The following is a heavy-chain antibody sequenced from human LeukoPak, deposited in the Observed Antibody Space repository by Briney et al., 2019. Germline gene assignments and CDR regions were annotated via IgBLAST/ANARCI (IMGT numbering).Heavy chain of an antibody. CDR3: AREDFGDYYFDY. CDR2: MSPNSGDT. J-gene: IGHJ4*02. D-gene: IGHD4-17*01. Sequence: GASVKVSCKASGFTFTSYDFNWVRQATGQRPEWMGWMSPNSGDTGYAQKFQDRVTMTRNTSISTAYMELSSLRSDDTAVYYCAREDFGDYYFDYWGQGTLVTVSS. V-gene: IGHV1-8*01. CDR1: GFTFTSYD.